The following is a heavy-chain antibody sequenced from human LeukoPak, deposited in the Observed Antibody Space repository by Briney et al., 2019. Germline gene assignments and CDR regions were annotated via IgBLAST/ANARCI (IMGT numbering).Heavy chain of an antibody. CDR1: GYTFTDFY. CDR3: ARDRDVWWNRQSGGIDY. D-gene: IGHD2-21*01. CDR2: INPNSGGT. J-gene: IGHJ4*02. Sequence: GASVKVSCKASGYTFTDFYVHWVRQAPGQGLEWMGWINPNSGGTKNAQKFQGRVTMTRDTSISTAYMELSRLRSDDTAVYYCARDRDVWWNRQSGGIDYWGQGTLVTVSS. V-gene: IGHV1-2*02.